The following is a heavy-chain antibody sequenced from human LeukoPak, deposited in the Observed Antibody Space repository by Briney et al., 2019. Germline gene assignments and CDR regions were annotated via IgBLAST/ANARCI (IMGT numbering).Heavy chain of an antibody. CDR2: IQENGNAK. D-gene: IGHD6-13*01. Sequence: GGSLRLSCAASGFTFSAYWMTWVRQAPGKGLEWVANIQENGNAKYYVDSVKGRFTISRDNAKNSLYLQMNSLRAEDTAIYYCARSLPYGTTWYGRSDFWGQGTLVTVSS. CDR1: GFTFSAYW. CDR3: ARSLPYGTTWYGRSDF. V-gene: IGHV3-7*03. J-gene: IGHJ4*02.